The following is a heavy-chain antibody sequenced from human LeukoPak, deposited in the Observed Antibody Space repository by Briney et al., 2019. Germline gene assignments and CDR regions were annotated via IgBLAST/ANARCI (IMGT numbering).Heavy chain of an antibody. CDR1: GFTFSSYG. D-gene: IGHD5-18*01. Sequence: TGGSLRLSCAASGFTFSSYGMHWVRQAPGKGLEWVADISSDGSKTFYGDSVEGRFTISRDDSKKTLYLQMSSLTADDTPVYYCARGYSYGDFWGQGTLVTVSS. CDR2: ISSDGSKT. CDR3: ARGYSYGDF. J-gene: IGHJ4*02. V-gene: IGHV3-30*03.